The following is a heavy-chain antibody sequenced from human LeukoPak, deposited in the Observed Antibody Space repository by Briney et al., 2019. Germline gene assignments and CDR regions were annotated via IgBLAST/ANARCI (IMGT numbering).Heavy chain of an antibody. CDR2: ISYDGSNK. Sequence: SGGSLRLSCAASGFTFSSYGMHWVRQAPGKGLEWVAVISYDGSNKYYADSVKGRFTISRDNSKNTLYLQMNSLRAEDTAVYYCARDARLFDYWGQGTLVTVSS. CDR1: GFTFSSYG. CDR3: ARDARLFDY. V-gene: IGHV3-30*03. J-gene: IGHJ4*02. D-gene: IGHD6-25*01.